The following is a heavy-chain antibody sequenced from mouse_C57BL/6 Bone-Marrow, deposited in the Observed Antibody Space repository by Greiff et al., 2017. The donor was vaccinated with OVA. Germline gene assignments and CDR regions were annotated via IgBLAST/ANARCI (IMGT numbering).Heavy chain of an antibody. V-gene: IGHV1-39*01. Sequence: VQLQQSGPELVKPGASVTISCKASGYSFTDYNMNWVKQSNGKSLEWIGVINPNYGTTSYNQKFKGKATLTVDQSSSTAYMQLNSLTSEDSAVYYCAKENMSTTVGWYFDVWGTGTTVTVSS. D-gene: IGHD1-1*01. CDR1: GYSFTDYN. J-gene: IGHJ1*03. CDR2: INPNYGTT. CDR3: AKENMSTTVGWYFDV.